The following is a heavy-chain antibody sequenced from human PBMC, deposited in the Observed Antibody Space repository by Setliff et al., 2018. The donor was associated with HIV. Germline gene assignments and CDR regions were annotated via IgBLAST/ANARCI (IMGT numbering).Heavy chain of an antibody. V-gene: IGHV1-2*02. CDR2: INPNSGGT. Sequence: GSVKVSCKASGYTFSDYYMNWVRQAPGQGREWMGWINPNSGGTNYAQKFQGRVTMTRDTSISTAYLELSGLRSDDTAIDYCARDPRESADWGQGTLVTVSS. J-gene: IGHJ4*02. CDR3: ARDPRESAD. CDR1: GYTFSDYY.